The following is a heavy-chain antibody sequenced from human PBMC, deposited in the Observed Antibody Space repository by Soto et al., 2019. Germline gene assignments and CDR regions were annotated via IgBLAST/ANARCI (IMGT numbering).Heavy chain of an antibody. D-gene: IGHD5-12*01. CDR1: GISFSAYG. CDR2: ISYDGNKS. V-gene: IGHV3-30*03. CDR3: TTGTVARTSHFDH. J-gene: IGHJ4*02. Sequence: LRLSCAVSGISFSAYGMHWVRQAPGKGLEWVAMISYDGNKSSYGDSVKGRFTISRDNSKNLLYVQMNSLRTEDTAVYYCTTGTVARTSHFDHWGQGTLVTVSS.